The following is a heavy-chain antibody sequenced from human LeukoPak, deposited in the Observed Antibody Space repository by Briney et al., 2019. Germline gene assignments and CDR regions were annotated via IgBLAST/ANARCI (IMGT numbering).Heavy chain of an antibody. V-gene: IGHV4-4*09. CDR3: ARTTNPYYYDSSGYYWREVGWFDP. J-gene: IGHJ5*02. D-gene: IGHD3-22*01. CDR1: GGSISSYY. CDR2: IYTSGST. Sequence: PSETLSLTCTVSGGSISSYYWSWIRQPSGKGLEWIGYIYTSGSTNYNPSLKSRVTISVDTSKNQFSLKLSSVTAADTAVYYCARTTNPYYYDSSGYYWREVGWFDPWGQGTLVTVSS.